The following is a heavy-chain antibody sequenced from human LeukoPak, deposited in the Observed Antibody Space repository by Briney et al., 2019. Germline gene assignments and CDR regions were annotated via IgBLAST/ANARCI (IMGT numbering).Heavy chain of an antibody. CDR1: GYTFTSYY. J-gene: IGHJ4*02. Sequence: GASVKVSCKASGYTFTSYYMHWVRQAPGQGLEWMGIINPSGGSTSYPQKFQGRVTMTRDTSTSTVYMELSSLRSEDTAVYYCARKEPYYYDSSGYYAGYFDYWGQGTLVTVSS. V-gene: IGHV1-46*01. D-gene: IGHD3-22*01. CDR2: INPSGGST. CDR3: ARKEPYYYDSSGYYAGYFDY.